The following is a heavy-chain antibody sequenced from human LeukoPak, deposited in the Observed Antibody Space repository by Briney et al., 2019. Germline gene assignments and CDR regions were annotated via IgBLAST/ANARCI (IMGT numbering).Heavy chain of an antibody. Sequence: PSGTLSLTCAVSGGSFSHSNWWSWVRQSPRKWLEWIGEIYHSGTTNYNPPLKSRVTLSVDKSKNQFSLKLSSVTAADTAVYYCARVPGGSSGWYADYWGQGTLVTVSS. CDR3: ARVPGGSSGWYADY. V-gene: IGHV4-4*02. J-gene: IGHJ4*02. CDR1: GGSFSHSNW. D-gene: IGHD6-19*01. CDR2: IYHSGTT.